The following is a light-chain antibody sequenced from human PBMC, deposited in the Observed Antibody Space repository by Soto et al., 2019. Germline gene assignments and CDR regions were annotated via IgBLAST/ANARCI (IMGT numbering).Light chain of an antibody. V-gene: IGLV2-14*01. J-gene: IGLJ1*01. CDR3: SSYTSSSTPFL. CDR2: DVS. CDR1: SSDVGGYNY. Sequence: QSALTQPASVSGSPGQSITISCTGTSSDVGGYNYVSWYQQHPGKAPKLMIYDVSNRPSGVSNRFSGSKSGNTASLTISGLQAEDEADYYCSSYTSSSTPFLFGTGTKLTDL.